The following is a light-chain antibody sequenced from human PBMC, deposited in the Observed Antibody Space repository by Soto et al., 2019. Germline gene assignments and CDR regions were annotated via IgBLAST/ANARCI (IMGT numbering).Light chain of an antibody. CDR2: GAS. Sequence: EIVLTQSPGTLSLSPGERATLSCRASQRVSSSYLAWYQQKPGQAPRLLIYGASTRATGIPDRFSGSGSGTYFTLTISRLEPEVFAVYFCQRYGSSPPFTFGQGTKVEI. CDR1: QRVSSSY. V-gene: IGKV3-20*01. CDR3: QRYGSSPPFT. J-gene: IGKJ2*01.